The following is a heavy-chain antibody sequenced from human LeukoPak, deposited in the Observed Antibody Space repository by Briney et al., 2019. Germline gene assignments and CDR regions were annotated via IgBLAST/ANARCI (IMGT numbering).Heavy chain of an antibody. CDR1: GGSFSGYY. CDR2: INHSGST. J-gene: IGHJ4*02. D-gene: IGHD7-27*01. CDR3: ARGSLTGIYFDY. V-gene: IGHV4-34*01. Sequence: SETLSLTCAVYGGSFSGYYWSWIRQPPGKGLEWIGEINHSGSTNYNPSLKSRVTISVDTSKNQFSLKLSSVTAADTAVYYCARGSLTGIYFDYWGQGTLVTVSS.